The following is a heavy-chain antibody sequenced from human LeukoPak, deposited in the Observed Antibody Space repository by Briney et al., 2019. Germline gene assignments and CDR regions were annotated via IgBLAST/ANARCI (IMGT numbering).Heavy chain of an antibody. CDR2: ISFSGST. V-gene: IGHV4-59*08. CDR1: GGSISPYY. J-gene: IGHJ4*02. CDR3: ARHAAGTTRDY. D-gene: IGHD1-1*01. Sequence: SETLSLTCTVSGGSISPYYWSWIRQPPGKGLEWIGHISFSGSTDYNASLKSRVTISLDTTRSQFSLSLYSVTAADTAMYYCARHAAGTTRDYWSQGTLVTVSA.